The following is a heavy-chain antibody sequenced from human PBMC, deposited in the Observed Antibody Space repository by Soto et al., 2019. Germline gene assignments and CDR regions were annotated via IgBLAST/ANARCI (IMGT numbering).Heavy chain of an antibody. Sequence: EVQLVEAGGGLVQPGGSLSLSCAVSGFTFSSHAMNWVRQAPGKGPEWVSKISKNGGSTSYADSVKGRFTITRDNARDSLYLHMNSLRAEDTAVYYCTRDRSLIFAVPPYGMDVWGQGTTVTVSS. J-gene: IGHJ6*02. CDR2: ISKNGGST. V-gene: IGHV3-48*03. D-gene: IGHD3-3*01. CDR1: GFTFSSHA. CDR3: TRDRSLIFAVPPYGMDV.